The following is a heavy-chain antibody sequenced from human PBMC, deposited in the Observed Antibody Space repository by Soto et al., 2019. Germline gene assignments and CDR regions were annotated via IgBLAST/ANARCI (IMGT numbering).Heavy chain of an antibody. V-gene: IGHV3-30*18. CDR2: ISYDGSNK. CDR1: GFTFSSYG. D-gene: IGHD6-19*01. Sequence: QVQLVESGGGVVQPGRSLRLSCAASGFTFSSYGMHWVRQAPGKGLEWVAVISYDGSNKYYADSVKGRFTISRDNSKNTLYLQMNSLSAEDTAVYYCAKDALKPGYGIAVVQYYYYGMDVWGQGTTVTVSS. J-gene: IGHJ6*02. CDR3: AKDALKPGYGIAVVQYYYYGMDV.